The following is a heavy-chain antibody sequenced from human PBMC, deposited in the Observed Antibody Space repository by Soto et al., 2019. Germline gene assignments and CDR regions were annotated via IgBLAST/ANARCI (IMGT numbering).Heavy chain of an antibody. CDR2: IWNDGSNE. Sequence: GGSLRLSCEASGFNFSSYGIHWVRQAPGKGLEWVAIIWNDGSNEYYADSVKGRFTISRDNSKNTVYQQVIKLRAAATSVYFCARDQTDSGGYCDSWGKGPRFPVSA. CDR3: ARDQTDSGGYCDS. V-gene: IGHV3-33*01. CDR1: GFNFSSYG. D-gene: IGHD3-22*01. J-gene: IGHJ4*02.